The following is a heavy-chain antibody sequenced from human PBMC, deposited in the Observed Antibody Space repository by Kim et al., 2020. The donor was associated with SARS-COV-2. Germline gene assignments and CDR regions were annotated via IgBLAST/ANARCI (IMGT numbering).Heavy chain of an antibody. CDR2: IYYSGST. J-gene: IGHJ5*02. CDR3: ARWGLGRWFDP. CDR1: GGSISSSSYY. D-gene: IGHD7-27*01. Sequence: SETLSLTCTVSGGSISSSSYYWGWIRQPPGKGLEWIGSIYYSGSTYYNPSLKSRVTISVDTSKNQFSLKLSSVTAADTAVYYCARWGLGRWFDPWGQGTLVTVSS. V-gene: IGHV4-39*01.